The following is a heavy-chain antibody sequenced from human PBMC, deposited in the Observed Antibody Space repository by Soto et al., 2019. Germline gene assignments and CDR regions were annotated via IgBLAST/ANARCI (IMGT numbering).Heavy chain of an antibody. J-gene: IGHJ5*02. CDR3: ARELETYDYIWGSYRYTPGHWFDP. V-gene: IGHV3-48*01. Sequence: GGSLRLSCAASGFTFSSYSMNWVRQAPGKGLEWVSYISSSSSTIYYADSVKGRFTISRDNAKNSLYLQMNSLRAEDTAVYYCARELETYDYIWGSYRYTPGHWFDPWGQGTLVTVSS. CDR2: ISSSSSTI. D-gene: IGHD3-16*02. CDR1: GFTFSSYS.